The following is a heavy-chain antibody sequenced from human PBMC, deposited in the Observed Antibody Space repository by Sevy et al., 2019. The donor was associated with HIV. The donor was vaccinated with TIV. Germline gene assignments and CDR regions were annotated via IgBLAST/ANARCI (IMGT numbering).Heavy chain of an antibody. Sequence: ASVKVSCKASGGTFSSYAISWVRQAPGQGLEWMGGIIPIFGTANYAQKFQGRVTITADKSTSTAYMELSSLGSEDTAVYYGASGGGYDILTGLNYYYMDVWGKGTTVTVSS. V-gene: IGHV1-69*06. J-gene: IGHJ6*03. D-gene: IGHD3-9*01. CDR3: ASGGGYDILTGLNYYYMDV. CDR2: IIPIFGTA. CDR1: GGTFSSYA.